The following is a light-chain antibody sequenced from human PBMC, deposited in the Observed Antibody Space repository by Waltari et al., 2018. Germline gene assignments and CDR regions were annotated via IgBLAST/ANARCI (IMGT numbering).Light chain of an antibody. Sequence: DIVMTQSPDSLAVSLGERATIKCKSSQNIFYSANSNNHVAWYQQKPGQPPKLLIYWASSRETGVPDRFSGSGSGTYFTLTISSLQAEDVAVYYCQQHYSSPYTFGQGTKLEI. CDR2: WAS. CDR1: QNIFYSANSNNH. CDR3: QQHYSSPYT. V-gene: IGKV4-1*01. J-gene: IGKJ2*01.